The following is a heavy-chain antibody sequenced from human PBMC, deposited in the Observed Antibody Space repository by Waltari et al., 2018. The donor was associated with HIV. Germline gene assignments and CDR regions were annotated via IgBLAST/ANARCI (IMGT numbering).Heavy chain of an antibody. CDR3: ARSVYSYGYLTYYYGMDV. CDR2: ISSSSSYI. V-gene: IGHV3-21*01. D-gene: IGHD5-18*01. CDR1: GFTFSSYS. J-gene: IGHJ6*02. Sequence: EVQLVESGGGLVKPGGSLRLSCAASGFTFSSYSMNWVRQAPGKGLELVASISSSSSYIYYADSVKGRFTISRDNAKNSLYLQMNSLRAEDTAVYYCARSVYSYGYLTYYYGMDVWGQGTTVTVSS.